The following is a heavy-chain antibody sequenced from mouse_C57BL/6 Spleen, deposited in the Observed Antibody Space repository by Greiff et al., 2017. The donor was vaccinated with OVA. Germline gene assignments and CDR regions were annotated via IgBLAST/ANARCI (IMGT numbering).Heavy chain of an antibody. Sequence: VQLQESGAELVRPGSSVKLSCKASGYTFTSYWMHWVKQRPIQGLEWIGNIDPSDSGTHYNQKFKDKATLTLDKSSSTAYLQLSSLTSEDSAVYYCARSPTGRMDYWGQGTSVTVSS. J-gene: IGHJ4*01. CDR1: GYTFTSYW. CDR3: ARSPTGRMDY. D-gene: IGHD2-14*01. V-gene: IGHV1-52*01. CDR2: IDPSDSGT.